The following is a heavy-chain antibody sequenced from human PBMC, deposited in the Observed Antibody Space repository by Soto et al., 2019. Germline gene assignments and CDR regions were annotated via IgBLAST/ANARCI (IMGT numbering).Heavy chain of an antibody. CDR2: IGPESGAT. CDR1: GYTFTGHY. V-gene: IGHV1-2*02. Sequence: SVTVSCKASGYTFTGHYIHWVRQAPEQGPEWMGEIGPESGATRYAQKFQGRVTMTRDMSITTVYMELNNLSPDDTAVYYCGRGRSGQIVVFYWGQGTPVTVSS. CDR3: GRGRSGQIVVFY. D-gene: IGHD5-12*01. J-gene: IGHJ4*02.